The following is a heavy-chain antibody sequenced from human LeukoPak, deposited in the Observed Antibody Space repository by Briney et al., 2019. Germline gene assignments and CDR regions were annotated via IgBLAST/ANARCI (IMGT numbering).Heavy chain of an antibody. V-gene: IGHV3-23*01. J-gene: IGHJ4*02. CDR2: ISGSGGST. CDR3: AKASVRYFDWLYNFDY. D-gene: IGHD3-9*01. CDR1: GFTFSNYA. Sequence: PGGSLRLSCEASGFTFSNYAMSWVRQAPGKGLEWVSAISGSGGSTYYADSVKGRFTISRDNSKNTLYLQMNSLRAEDTAVYYCAKASVRYFDWLYNFDYWGQGTLVTVSS.